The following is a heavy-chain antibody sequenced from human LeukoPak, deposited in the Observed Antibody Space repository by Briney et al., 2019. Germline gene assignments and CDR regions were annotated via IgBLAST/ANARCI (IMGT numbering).Heavy chain of an antibody. J-gene: IGHJ4*02. V-gene: IGHV3-66*01. CDR3: ARDHRGVGALDY. D-gene: IGHD1-26*01. CDR2: LYTGGTT. CDR1: EFIVSSDY. Sequence: PGGSLRLSCAASEFIVSSDYMSWVRQAPGKGLEWVSVLYTGGTTFYAGSVKGRFIISRDDSKNTLYLQMNSLRAEDTAVYYCARDHRGVGALDYWGQGTLVTVSS.